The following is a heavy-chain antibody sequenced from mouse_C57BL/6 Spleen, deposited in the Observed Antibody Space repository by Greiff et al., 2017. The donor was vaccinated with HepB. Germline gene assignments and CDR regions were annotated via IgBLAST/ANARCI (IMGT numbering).Heavy chain of an antibody. V-gene: IGHV6-3*01. D-gene: IGHD1-1*01. CDR2: IRLKSDNYGT. CDR3: TGGYGSSYYAMDY. CDR1: GFTFSNYW. Sequence: EVMLVESGGGLVQPGGSMKLSCVASGFTFSNYWMNWVRQSPEKGLEWVAQIRLKSDNYGTHYAESVKGRFTISRDDYKSSVYLQMNNLRAEDTGIYYCTGGYGSSYYAMDYWGQGTSVTVSS. J-gene: IGHJ4*01.